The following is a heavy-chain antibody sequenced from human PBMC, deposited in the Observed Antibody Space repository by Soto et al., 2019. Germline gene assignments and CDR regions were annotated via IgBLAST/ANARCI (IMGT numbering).Heavy chain of an antibody. CDR2: ISGSGGST. V-gene: IGHV3-23*01. D-gene: IGHD3-16*02. CDR1: GFTFSSYA. Sequence: GGSLRLSCAASGFTFSSYAMSWVRQAPGKGLEWVSAISGSGGSTYYADSVKGRFTISRDNSKNTLYLQMNSLRAEDTAVYYCAKRDYLGELSLWGGLDYWGQGTLVTVSS. J-gene: IGHJ4*02. CDR3: AKRDYLGELSLWGGLDY.